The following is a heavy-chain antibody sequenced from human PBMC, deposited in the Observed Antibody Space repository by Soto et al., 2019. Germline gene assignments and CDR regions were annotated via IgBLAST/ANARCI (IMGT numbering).Heavy chain of an antibody. CDR1: GYSFTSYW. J-gene: IGHJ6*02. V-gene: IGHV5-10-1*01. CDR3: AGPGVPLGVQRYFGDYYYYYGMDV. Sequence: GESLKISCKGSGYSFTSYWISWVRQMPGKGLEWMGRIDPSDSYTNYSPSFQGHVTISADKSISTAYLQWSSLKASDTAMYCCAGPGVPLGVQRYFGDYYYYYGMDVWGQGTTVTVSS. CDR2: IDPSDSYT. D-gene: IGHD3-9*01.